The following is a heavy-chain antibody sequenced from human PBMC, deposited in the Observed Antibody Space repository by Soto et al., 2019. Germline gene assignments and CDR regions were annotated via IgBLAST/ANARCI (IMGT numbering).Heavy chain of an antibody. D-gene: IGHD4-17*01. CDR1: GGTFSSYT. J-gene: IGHJ6*03. Sequence: SVKVSCKASGGTFSSYTISWVRQAPGQGLEWMGRIIPILGIANYAQKFQGRVTITADKPTSTAYMELSSLRSEDTAVYYCARDYGENYYYYYYMDVWGKGTTVTVSS. CDR3: ARDYGENYYYYYYMDV. CDR2: IIPILGIA. V-gene: IGHV1-69*02.